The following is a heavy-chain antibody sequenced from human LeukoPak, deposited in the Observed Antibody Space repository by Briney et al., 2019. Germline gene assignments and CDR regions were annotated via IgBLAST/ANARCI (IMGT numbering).Heavy chain of an antibody. J-gene: IGHJ4*02. Sequence: GGSLRLSCAASGFTFSSYGFHWVRQAPGKGLEWVALIWYDGSKTEYADSVKGRFTISRDSSKNTLYLQMSSLRAEDTAVYYCARDIGTWPRPYFDYWGQGTLVAVSS. CDR3: ARDIGTWPRPYFDY. CDR2: IWYDGSKT. CDR1: GFTFSSYG. V-gene: IGHV3-33*01.